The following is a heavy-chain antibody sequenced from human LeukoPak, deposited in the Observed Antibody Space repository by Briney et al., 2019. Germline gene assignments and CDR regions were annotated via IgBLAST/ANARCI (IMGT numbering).Heavy chain of an antibody. CDR2: ISDSSSYT. D-gene: IGHD6-13*01. Sequence: GGSLRLSCAASGFTFSDYSMSWIRQAPGKGLEWISYISDSSSYTSYADSVKGRFTISRDNAKNSLYLQMNSLRADDTAVYFCSRCQYNSSPDYWGQGTLVTVSS. V-gene: IGHV3-11*03. CDR1: GFTFSDYS. CDR3: SRCQYNSSPDY. J-gene: IGHJ4*02.